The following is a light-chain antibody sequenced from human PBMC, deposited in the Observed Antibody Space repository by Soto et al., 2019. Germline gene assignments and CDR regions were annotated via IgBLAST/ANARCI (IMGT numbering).Light chain of an antibody. J-gene: IGKJ1*01. CDR3: QQRSNWPWT. CDR2: GVS. V-gene: IGKV3-11*01. Sequence: VMTQSPASLSVPPGARAKLSCRASQSVSSNLAWYQQKPGQAPRLLMYGVSNRATGIPARFSGSGSGTDFTLTISSLEPEDFAVYYCQQRSNWPWTCGQGTTVDIK. CDR1: QSVSSN.